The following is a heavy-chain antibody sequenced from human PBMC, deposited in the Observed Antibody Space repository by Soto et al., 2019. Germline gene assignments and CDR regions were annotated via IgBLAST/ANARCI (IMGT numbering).Heavy chain of an antibody. D-gene: IGHD5-18*01. J-gene: IGHJ6*02. CDR3: AKDPVTAMAYYYYGMDV. CDR1: GFTFSSYG. Sequence: GGSLRLSCAASGFTFSSYGMHWVRQAPGKWLEWVAVISYDGSNKYYADSVKGRFTISRDNSKNTLYLQMNSLRAEDTAVYYCAKDPVTAMAYYYYGMDVWGQGXTVTVPS. CDR2: ISYDGSNK. V-gene: IGHV3-30*18.